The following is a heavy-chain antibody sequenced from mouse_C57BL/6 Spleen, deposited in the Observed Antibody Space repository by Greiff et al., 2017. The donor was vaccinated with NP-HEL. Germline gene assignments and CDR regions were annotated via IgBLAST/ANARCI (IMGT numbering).Heavy chain of an antibody. CDR1: GYSFTGYF. V-gene: IGHV1-37*01. CDR2: INPYNGDT. CDR3: ARDGGSSPCYAMDY. Sequence: EVKLVESGPELVKPGASVKISCKASGYSFTGYFMNWVKQSPGKSLEWIGRINPYNGDTFFNQKFKGKATVTVDKSSSTAHMELLSLTSEDFAVYYCARDGGSSPCYAMDYWGQGTSVTVSS. D-gene: IGHD1-1*01. J-gene: IGHJ4*01.